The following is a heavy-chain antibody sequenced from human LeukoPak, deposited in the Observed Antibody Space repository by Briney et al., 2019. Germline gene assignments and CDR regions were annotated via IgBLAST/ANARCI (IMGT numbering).Heavy chain of an antibody. CDR2: IYYSGST. J-gene: IGHJ3*02. V-gene: IGHV4-59*08. D-gene: IGHD2-2*02. CDR3: ARVRLIVVVPAAIKYNDAFDI. CDR1: GGSITNYY. Sequence: SETLSLTCTVSGGSITNYYWSWIRQPPGKGLEWIGYIYYSGSTNYNPSLKSRVTISVDTSKNQFSLKLSSVTAADTAVYYCARVRLIVVVPAAIKYNDAFDIRGQGTMVTVSS.